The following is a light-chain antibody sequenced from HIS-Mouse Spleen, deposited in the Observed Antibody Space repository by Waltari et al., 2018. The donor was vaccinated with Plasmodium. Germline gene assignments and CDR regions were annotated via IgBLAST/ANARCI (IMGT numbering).Light chain of an antibody. CDR2: NVS. V-gene: IGLV2-14*03. J-gene: IGLJ2*01. CDR3: SSYTSSSTRV. Sequence: QSALTQPASVSGSPGQSITISCTGTSSDVGGYNYVSGYQQHPGKAPKLMIDNVSNRPSGVSNRFSGSKSGNTASLTISGLQAEDEADYYCSSYTSSSTRVFGGGTKLTVL. CDR1: SSDVGGYNY.